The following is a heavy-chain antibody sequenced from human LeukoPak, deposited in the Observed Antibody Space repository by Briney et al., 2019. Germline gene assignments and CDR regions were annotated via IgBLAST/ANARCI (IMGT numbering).Heavy chain of an antibody. Sequence: SVKVSCKASGGTFSSYAISWVRQAPGQGLEWMGRIIPILGIANYAQKFQGRVTITADKSTSTAYMELSSLRSEDTAVYYCARDMLGPITRADYWGQGTLVTVSS. J-gene: IGHJ4*02. CDR2: IIPILGIA. CDR1: GGTFSSYA. V-gene: IGHV1-69*04. CDR3: ARDMLGPITRADY. D-gene: IGHD2-8*01.